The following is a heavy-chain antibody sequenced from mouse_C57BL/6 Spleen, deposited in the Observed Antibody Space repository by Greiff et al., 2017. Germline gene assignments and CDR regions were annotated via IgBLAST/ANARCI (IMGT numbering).Heavy chain of an antibody. CDR2: ILPGSGSS. CDR3: ARHDYHKAYYFDY. D-gene: IGHD2-4*01. V-gene: IGHV1-9*01. Sequence: QVPLQQSGAELMKPGASVKLSCKATGYTFTGYWIEWVKPRPGHGLEWIGEILPGSGSSNYNEKFKGKATFTADTSSNTAYMQLSSLTTEDSAIYYCARHDYHKAYYFDYWGQGTTLTVSS. CDR1: GYTFTGYW. J-gene: IGHJ2*01.